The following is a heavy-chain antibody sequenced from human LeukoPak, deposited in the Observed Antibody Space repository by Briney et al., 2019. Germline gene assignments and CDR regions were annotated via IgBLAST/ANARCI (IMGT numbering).Heavy chain of an antibody. CDR2: ISGSGGNT. CDR1: GFTFSSHA. J-gene: IGHJ3*02. V-gene: IGHV3-23*01. D-gene: IGHD6-19*01. CDR3: VKGYSSGWYDAFDI. Sequence: PGGSLRLSCAASGFTFSSHAMSWVRQAPGKGLEWVSGISGSGGNTYNADSVKGRFTISRDTSKNTVYLRMNSLRAEDTAIYYCVKGYSSGWYDAFDIWGQGTMVTVSS.